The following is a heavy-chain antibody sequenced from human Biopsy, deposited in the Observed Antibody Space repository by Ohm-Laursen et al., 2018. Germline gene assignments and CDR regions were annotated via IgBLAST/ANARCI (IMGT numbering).Heavy chain of an antibody. J-gene: IGHJ6*02. Sequence: SVKVSCKASGYAFTNFYIHWVRQAPRQGLEWIGLVNLSGGRPKKAQKFQGRVSMTTATSTSTVSMEVRSLTSEDTAIYYWARERSHHDVATGFFKSEYGVDVWGHGTRVTVSS. D-gene: IGHD3-9*01. CDR2: VNLSGGRP. V-gene: IGHV1-46*01. CDR3: ARERSHHDVATGFFKSEYGVDV. CDR1: GYAFTNFY.